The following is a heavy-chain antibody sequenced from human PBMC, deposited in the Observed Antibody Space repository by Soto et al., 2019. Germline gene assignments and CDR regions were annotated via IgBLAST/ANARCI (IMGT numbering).Heavy chain of an antibody. Sequence: QVQLQESGPGLVKPSETLSLTCTVSGGSISSYYWNWIRQPPGKGLEWIGYIYYSGSTNYNPSLKSRVTISVDTSQNQFSLKLSSVTAADTAVYYCARRAVTSPYYYYYMDVWGKGTTVTVSS. CDR2: IYYSGST. J-gene: IGHJ6*03. V-gene: IGHV4-59*08. CDR1: GGSISSYY. D-gene: IGHD4-17*01. CDR3: ARRAVTSPYYYYYMDV.